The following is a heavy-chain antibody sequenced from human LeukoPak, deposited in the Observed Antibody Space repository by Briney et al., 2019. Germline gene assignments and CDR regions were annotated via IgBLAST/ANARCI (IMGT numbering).Heavy chain of an antibody. Sequence: GGSLRLSCAASGFTFSSYGMHWVRQAPGKGLEWVSAISGSGGSTYYADSVKGRFTISRDNSKNTLYLQMNSLRAEDTAVYYCAKVSSGGSAPSFDYWGQGTLVTVSS. D-gene: IGHD2-15*01. V-gene: IGHV3-23*01. CDR2: ISGSGGST. J-gene: IGHJ4*02. CDR1: GFTFSSYG. CDR3: AKVSSGGSAPSFDY.